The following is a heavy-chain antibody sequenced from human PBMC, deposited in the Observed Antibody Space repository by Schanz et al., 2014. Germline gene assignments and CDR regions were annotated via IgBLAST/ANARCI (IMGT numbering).Heavy chain of an antibody. CDR1: GGTFSSFG. Sequence: VQLEQSGAEVKKPGSSVTVSSKASGGTFSSFGINWVRQAPGQGLEWMGRIIPSLGLAKYEQKFQDKVTITADTSTTTAYMELSGLRSEDTAVYYCARDFPYVAGSYYKGFGYWGQGTLVTVSS. CDR2: IIPSLGLA. D-gene: IGHD3-10*01. V-gene: IGHV1-69*04. J-gene: IGHJ4*02. CDR3: ARDFPYVAGSYYKGFGY.